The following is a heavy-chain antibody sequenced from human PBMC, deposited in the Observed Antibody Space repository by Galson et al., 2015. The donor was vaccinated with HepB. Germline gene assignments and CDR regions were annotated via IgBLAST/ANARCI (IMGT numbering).Heavy chain of an antibody. CDR1: GFTFSSYA. CDR3: AKDHEWELLSDY. D-gene: IGHD1-26*01. CDR2: ISGSGGST. J-gene: IGHJ4*02. V-gene: IGHV3-23*01. Sequence: SLRLSCAASGFTFSSYAMSWVRQAPGKGLEWVSAISGSGGSTYYADSVKGRFTISRDNSKNTLYLQMNSLGAEDTAVYYCAKDHEWELLSDYWGQGTLVTVSS.